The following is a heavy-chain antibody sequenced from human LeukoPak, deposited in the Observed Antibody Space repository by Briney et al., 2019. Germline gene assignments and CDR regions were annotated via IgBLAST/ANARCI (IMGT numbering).Heavy chain of an antibody. CDR2: IYYSGST. V-gene: IGHV4-39*07. D-gene: IGHD6-13*01. CDR3: ARGSKAFGIAAAGTDY. CDR1: GGSISSSSYY. J-gene: IGHJ4*02. Sequence: PSETLSLTCTVSGGSISSSSYYWGWIRQPPGKGLEWIGSIYYSGSTYYNPSLKSRVTISVDTSKNQFSLKLSSVTAADTAVYYCARGSKAFGIAAAGTDYWGQGTLVTVSS.